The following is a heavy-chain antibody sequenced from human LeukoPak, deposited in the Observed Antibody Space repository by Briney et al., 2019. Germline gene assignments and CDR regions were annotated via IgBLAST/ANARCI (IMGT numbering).Heavy chain of an antibody. CDR3: ARAHPAAPYYFDY. CDR2: IYYSGST. Sequence: SQTLSLTCTVSGGSLSSGGYYWSWLRQHPGTGLEWIGYIYYSGSTYYNPSLKSRVTISVDTYKNQFSLKLSSVTAADTAVYYCARAHPAAPYYFDYWGQGTLVTVSS. V-gene: IGHV4-31*03. CDR1: GGSLSSGGYY. J-gene: IGHJ4*02. D-gene: IGHD2-2*01.